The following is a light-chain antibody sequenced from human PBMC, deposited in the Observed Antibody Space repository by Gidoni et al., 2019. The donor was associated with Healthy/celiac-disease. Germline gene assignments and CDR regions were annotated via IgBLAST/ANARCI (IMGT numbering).Light chain of an antibody. V-gene: IGLV1-40*01. CDR1: SFNIGAGYD. CDR3: QTYDDSLTASV. Sequence: QSILTQPPSVSGAPGQRVTISCTGGSFNIGAGYDVYWYQHIPGTTPTLLSGPSGLPDRFSAFKSGTSASLDISGLQAGDEADYYCQTYDDSLTASVFGTGTKVTVL. J-gene: IGLJ1*01.